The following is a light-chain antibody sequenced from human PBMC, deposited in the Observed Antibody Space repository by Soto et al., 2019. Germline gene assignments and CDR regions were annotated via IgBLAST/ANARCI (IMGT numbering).Light chain of an antibody. J-gene: IGLJ3*02. CDR1: SGHSIYA. CDR3: QTWATGPWV. V-gene: IGLV4-69*01. Sequence: QPVLTQSPSASASLGASVKLTCTLTSGHSIYAIAWHQQQPEKGPRFLMKLNNDGSHTKGDGIPDRFSGSSSGAEWYLTISSLRSENEADYYCQTWATGPWVFGGGTKVTAL. CDR2: LNNDGSH.